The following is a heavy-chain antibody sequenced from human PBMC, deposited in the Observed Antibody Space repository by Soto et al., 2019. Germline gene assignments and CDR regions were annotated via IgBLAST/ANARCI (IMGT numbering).Heavy chain of an antibody. CDR2: LSGNSGTT. J-gene: IGHJ4*02. Sequence: EVQLLESGGGLVQPGGSLRLSCAASGFTFSSYAMTWVRQAPGKGLEWVSALSGNSGTTYSADSVKGRFTISRDNSRNTPYLQMSSLRAEETALYYCAKGSKFTIFSANDFWGQGTLVSVSS. CDR1: GFTFSSYA. V-gene: IGHV3-23*01. CDR3: AKGSKFTIFSANDF. D-gene: IGHD3-3*01.